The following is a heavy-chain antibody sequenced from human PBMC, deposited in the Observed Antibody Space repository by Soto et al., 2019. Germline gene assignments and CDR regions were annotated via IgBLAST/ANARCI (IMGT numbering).Heavy chain of an antibody. CDR3: ARDRPPIAAAGTIEGMDV. V-gene: IGHV4-31*03. CDR2: IYYSGST. Sequence: QTLSLTCTVSGGSISSGGYYWSWIRQHPGKGLEWIGYIYYSGSTYYNPSLKSRVTISVDTSKNQFSLKLSSVTAADTAVYYCARDRPPIAAAGTIEGMDVWGQGTTVTVSS. CDR1: GGSISSGGYY. J-gene: IGHJ6*02. D-gene: IGHD6-13*01.